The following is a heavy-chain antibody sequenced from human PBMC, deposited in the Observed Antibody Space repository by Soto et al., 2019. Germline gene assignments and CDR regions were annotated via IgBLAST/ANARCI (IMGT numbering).Heavy chain of an antibody. V-gene: IGHV1-3*01. D-gene: IGHD6-19*01. CDR1: GYTFTSYA. CDR2: INAGNGNT. Sequence: QVQLVQSGAEVKKPGASVKVSCKTSGYTFTSYAVHWARQAPGQRLEWMGWINAGNGNTEYSQKFQGRVTFTRDTSASTAHMELSSLRSEDTAVYYCVAVDYGDYWGQGTLVIVSS. J-gene: IGHJ4*02. CDR3: VAVDYGDY.